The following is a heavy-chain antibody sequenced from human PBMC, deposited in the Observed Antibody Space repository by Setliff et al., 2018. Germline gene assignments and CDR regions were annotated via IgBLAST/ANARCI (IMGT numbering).Heavy chain of an antibody. J-gene: IGHJ3*02. CDR2: IKQDGSEE. Sequence: GGSLRLSCGVSGITFSSFWMSWVRQAPGKGLELVANIKQDGSEEYYVDSMKGRFTISRDNAKNSLSLQMNSLTSEDTAVYYCVRGLEEAFLSFDVFDIWGQGTMVTVSS. D-gene: IGHD3-16*01. V-gene: IGHV3-7*01. CDR1: GITFSSFW. CDR3: VRGLEEAFLSFDVFDI.